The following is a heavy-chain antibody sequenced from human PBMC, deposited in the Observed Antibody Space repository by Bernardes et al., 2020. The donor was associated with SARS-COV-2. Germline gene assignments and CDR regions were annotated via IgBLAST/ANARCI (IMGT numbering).Heavy chain of an antibody. CDR3: ARDADYYDFWSGSYDAYGMDV. D-gene: IGHD3-3*01. V-gene: IGHV4-4*07. CDR1: GVSISSYY. CDR2: IYTSGST. Sequence: SETLSLTCTASGVSISSYYCSWLRQPAGKGLEWIGRIYTSGSTYSNSSLNSRFTMSEHTSKNQFSLKLSSVTAPDTAVYYCARDADYYDFWSGSYDAYGMDVWGKGTTVTVS. J-gene: IGHJ6*04.